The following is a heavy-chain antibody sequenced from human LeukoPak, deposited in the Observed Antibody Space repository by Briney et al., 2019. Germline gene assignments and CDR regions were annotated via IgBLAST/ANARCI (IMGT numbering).Heavy chain of an antibody. CDR3: ARRYCSSTSCTNWFDP. CDR1: GYTLTSYG. V-gene: IGHV1-18*01. Sequence: ASVKVSCKASGYTLTSYGISWVRQAPGQGLEWTGWISAYNGNTNYAQKLQGRVTMTTDTSTSTAYMELRSLRSDDTAVYYCARRYCSSTSCTNWFDPWGQGTLVTVSS. D-gene: IGHD2-2*01. CDR2: ISAYNGNT. J-gene: IGHJ5*02.